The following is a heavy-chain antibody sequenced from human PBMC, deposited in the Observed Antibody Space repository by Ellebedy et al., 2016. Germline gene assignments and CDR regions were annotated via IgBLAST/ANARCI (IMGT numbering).Heavy chain of an antibody. CDR2: MSPKSGNT. V-gene: IGHV1-8*01. Sequence: ASVKVSCXASGDTFSRHGINWVRQASGQGLEWMGSMSPKSGNTRFAQRFQGRVTMTSDSSTTTAYMELNSLASEDTAVYFCARGQGVLRVWGQGTLITVSS. CDR1: GDTFSRHG. CDR3: ARGQGVLRV. J-gene: IGHJ4*01.